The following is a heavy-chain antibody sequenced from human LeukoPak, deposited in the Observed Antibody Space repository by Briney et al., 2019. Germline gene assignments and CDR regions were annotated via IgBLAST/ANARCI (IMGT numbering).Heavy chain of an antibody. D-gene: IGHD7-27*01. V-gene: IGHV4-59*01. Sequence: SETLSLTCTVSGVSISSYYWSWIRQPPGKGLEWIRYIYYSGSTNYNPSLKSRVTISVDTSKNQFSLKLSSVTAADTAVYYCARDLTGDQFWYFDLWGRGTLVTVSS. CDR2: IYYSGST. J-gene: IGHJ2*01. CDR3: ARDLTGDQFWYFDL. CDR1: GVSISSYY.